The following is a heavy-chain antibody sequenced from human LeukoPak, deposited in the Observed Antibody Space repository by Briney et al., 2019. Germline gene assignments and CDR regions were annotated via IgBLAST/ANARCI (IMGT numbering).Heavy chain of an antibody. Sequence: PSETLSLTCTVSGGSISSSSYYWGWIRQPPGKGLEWIGSIYYSGSTYYNPSLKSRVTISVDTSKNQFSLKLSSVTAADTAVYYCARDRGVLLWFGELLGGYMDVWGKGTTVTISS. CDR1: GGSISSSSYY. D-gene: IGHD3-10*01. CDR3: ARDRGVLLWFGELLGGYMDV. V-gene: IGHV4-39*07. J-gene: IGHJ6*03. CDR2: IYYSGST.